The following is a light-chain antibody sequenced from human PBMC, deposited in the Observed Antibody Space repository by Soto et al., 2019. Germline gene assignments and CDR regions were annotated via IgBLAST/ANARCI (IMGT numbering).Light chain of an antibody. CDR2: RDD. V-gene: IGLV6-57*03. Sequence: FMLTQPNSVSESPGKTITISCARDRGSVASNYVQWFQQRPGSAPTTLIYRDDQRPSGVPDRFSASVDSSSNSASLTISGLKTEDEAVYYCQSYDRTNVVFGGGTKLTV. CDR1: RGSVASNY. J-gene: IGLJ2*01. CDR3: QSYDRTNVV.